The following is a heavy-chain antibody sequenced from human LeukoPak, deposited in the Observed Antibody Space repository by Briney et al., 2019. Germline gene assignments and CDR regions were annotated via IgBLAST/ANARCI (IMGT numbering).Heavy chain of an antibody. D-gene: IGHD6-19*01. Sequence: PGGSLRLSCAASGLTVSSNYRSWVRQAPGKGLEWVSVIYSGGSTYYAESVKGRFTISRDNSKNTLYLQMKSLRAEDTAVYYCAREFEVAGLAMDVWGKGTTVTVSS. CDR2: IYSGGST. V-gene: IGHV3-53*01. CDR1: GLTVSSNY. J-gene: IGHJ6*04. CDR3: AREFEVAGLAMDV.